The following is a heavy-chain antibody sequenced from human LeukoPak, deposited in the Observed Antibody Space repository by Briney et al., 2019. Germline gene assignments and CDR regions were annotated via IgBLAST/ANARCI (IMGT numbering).Heavy chain of an antibody. V-gene: IGHV4-59*01. J-gene: IGHJ4*02. Sequence: SETLSLTCSVSGGSISPYYWSWIRQPPGKGLEWIGYIYYSGTTNYNPSLQSRVTISVATSKNQFSLKLSSVTAADTALYYCARDRASAGGFDYWGQGTLATVSS. D-gene: IGHD2-15*01. CDR2: IYYSGTT. CDR3: ARDRASAGGFDY. CDR1: GGSISPYY.